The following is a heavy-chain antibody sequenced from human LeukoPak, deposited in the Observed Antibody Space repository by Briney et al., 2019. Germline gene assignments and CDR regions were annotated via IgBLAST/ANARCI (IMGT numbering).Heavy chain of an antibody. V-gene: IGHV4-38-2*02. CDR1: GGSFSGYY. D-gene: IGHD3-22*01. Sequence: SETLSLTCAVYGGSFSGYYWGWIRQPPGKGLEWIGSIFHSGNTYYNPSLKSRVTISVDTSKNQFSLRMSSVTAADTAVYYCARETIDITIIEVVRMGDAFDIWGQGTMVAVSS. J-gene: IGHJ3*02. CDR3: ARETIDITIIEVVRMGDAFDI. CDR2: IFHSGNT.